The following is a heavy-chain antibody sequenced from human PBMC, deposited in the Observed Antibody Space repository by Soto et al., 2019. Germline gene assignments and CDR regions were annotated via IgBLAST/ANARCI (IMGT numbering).Heavy chain of an antibody. V-gene: IGHV1-46*01. CDR2: INPSGGST. CDR1: GYTFTSYY. D-gene: IGHD3-10*01. Sequence: ASVKVSFKASGYTFTSYYMHWVRQAPGQGLEWMGIINPSGGSTSYAQKFQGRVTMARDTSTSTVYMELSSLRSEDTAVYYCAGDGRIYYGSGRRGWFDPWGQGTLVTVSS. J-gene: IGHJ5*02. CDR3: AGDGRIYYGSGRRGWFDP.